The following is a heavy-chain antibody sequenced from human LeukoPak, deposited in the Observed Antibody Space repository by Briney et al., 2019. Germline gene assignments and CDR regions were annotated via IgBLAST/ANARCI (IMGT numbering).Heavy chain of an antibody. V-gene: IGHV1-2*06. CDR3: ARDYVTMVRGANWFDP. Sequence: GASVKVSCKASGYTFTSYGISWVRQAPGQGLEWMGRINPNSGGTNYAQKFQGRVTMTRDTSISTAYMELSRLRSDDTAVYYCARDYVTMVRGANWFDPWGQGTLVTVSS. J-gene: IGHJ5*02. D-gene: IGHD3-10*01. CDR2: INPNSGGT. CDR1: GYTFTSYG.